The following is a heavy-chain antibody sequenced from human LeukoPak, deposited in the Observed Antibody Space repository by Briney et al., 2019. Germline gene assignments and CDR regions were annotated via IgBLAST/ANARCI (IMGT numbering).Heavy chain of an antibody. J-gene: IGHJ6*02. CDR1: GGTFSSYA. Sequence: ASVKVSCKASGGTFSSYATSWVRQAPGQGLEWMGRIIPILGIANYAQKFQGRVTITADKSTSTAYMELSSLRSEDTAVYYCATSTYYYYGMDVWGQGTTVTVSS. D-gene: IGHD2-2*01. CDR2: IIPILGIA. V-gene: IGHV1-69*04. CDR3: ATSTYYYYGMDV.